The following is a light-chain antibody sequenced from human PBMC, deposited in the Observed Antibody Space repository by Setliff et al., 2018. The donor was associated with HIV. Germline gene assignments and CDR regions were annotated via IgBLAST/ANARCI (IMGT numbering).Light chain of an antibody. CDR3: VLYMGNGVSG. Sequence: QPVVTQEPSFSVSPGGTVTLTCGLRSGSVSTGHFPSWYQQTPGQTPRMLIYSTNTRSSGVPDRFAGSILGNRAALTITGAQADDECDYYCVLYMGNGVSGFGGGTRVTVL. CDR2: STN. V-gene: IGLV8-61*01. J-gene: IGLJ3*02. CDR1: SGSVSTGHF.